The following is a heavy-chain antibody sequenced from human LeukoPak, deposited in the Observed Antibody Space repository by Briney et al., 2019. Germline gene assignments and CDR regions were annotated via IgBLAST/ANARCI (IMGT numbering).Heavy chain of an antibody. CDR1: GDSVSSNSAA. CDR3: ARDQPGGTIGTTRDDYYYYYGMDV. D-gene: IGHD1-1*01. V-gene: IGHV6-1*01. Sequence: SQTLSLTCAISGDSVSSNSAAWNWIRQSPSRGLEWLGRTYYRSKWYNDYAVSVKSRITINPDTSKNQFSLQLNSVTPEDTAVYYCARDQPGGTIGTTRDDYYYYYGMDVWGKGTTVTVSS. J-gene: IGHJ6*04. CDR2: TYYRSKWYN.